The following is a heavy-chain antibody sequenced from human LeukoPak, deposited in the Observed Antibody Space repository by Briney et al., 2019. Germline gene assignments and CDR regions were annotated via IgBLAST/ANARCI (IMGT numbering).Heavy chain of an antibody. V-gene: IGHV4-39*07. D-gene: IGHD6-13*01. Sequence: SETLSLTCTVSGGSISSSSYYWGWIRQPPGKGLEWIGSIYYSGSTYYNPSFKSRVTISVDTSKNQFSLKLSSVTAADTAVYYCAREGVRGSSAKGFGYWGQGTLVTVSS. CDR3: AREGVRGSSAKGFGY. CDR2: IYYSGST. CDR1: GGSISSSSYY. J-gene: IGHJ4*02.